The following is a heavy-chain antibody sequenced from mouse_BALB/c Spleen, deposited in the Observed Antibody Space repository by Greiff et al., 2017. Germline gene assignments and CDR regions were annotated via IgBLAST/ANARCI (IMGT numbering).Heavy chain of an antibody. D-gene: IGHD1-1*02. CDR3: VRDGAGRSMDY. CDR1: GFSLTSYD. Sequence: QVQLKESGPGLVAPSQSLSITCTVSGFSLTSYDISWIRQPPGKGLEWLGVIWTGGGTNYNSAFMSRLSISKDNSKSQVFLKMNSLKTDDTAIYYCVRDGAGRSMDYWGQGTSVTVSS. V-gene: IGHV2-9-2*01. J-gene: IGHJ4*01. CDR2: IWTGGGT.